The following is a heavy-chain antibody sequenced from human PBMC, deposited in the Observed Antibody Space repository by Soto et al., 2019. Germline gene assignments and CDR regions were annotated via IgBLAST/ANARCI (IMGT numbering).Heavy chain of an antibody. CDR1: GFTFTKYS. J-gene: IGHJ4*02. Sequence: GESLRLSCVTSGFTFTKYSMNWVRQAPGKGLEWVSYISYSGETKYYADSLKGRYAISRDDAKNSVYLQMNSLRDEDMAFYDCVRGVVVVVGSTAENFDHWGQGTLVTVSS. D-gene: IGHD2-15*01. CDR2: ISYSGETK. V-gene: IGHV3-48*02. CDR3: VRGVVVVVGSTAENFDH.